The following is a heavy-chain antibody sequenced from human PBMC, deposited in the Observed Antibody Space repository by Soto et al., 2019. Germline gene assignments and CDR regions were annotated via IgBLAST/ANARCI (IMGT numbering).Heavy chain of an antibody. CDR1: GVNLRNYW. CDR2: INSGGSNI. D-gene: IGHD6-13*01. Sequence: LRLSCTASGVNLRNYWMHWVRQAPGKGLVWVSRINSGGSNIKYADSVKGRFTISRDNARNTLYLQMDSLRVEDTAVYYCARVIPHSAAAGKLSGMDVWGQGTTVTVSS. CDR3: ARVIPHSAAAGKLSGMDV. J-gene: IGHJ6*02. V-gene: IGHV3-74*03.